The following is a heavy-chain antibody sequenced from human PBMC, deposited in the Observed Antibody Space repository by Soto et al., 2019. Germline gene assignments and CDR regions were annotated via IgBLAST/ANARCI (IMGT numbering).Heavy chain of an antibody. D-gene: IGHD3-10*01. Sequence: PSETLSLTCAVYGGSFSGYYWSWIRQPPGKGLEWIGEINHSGSTNYNPSLKSRVTISVDTSKNQFSLKLSSVTAADTAVYYCARRFPRGETTTYYFGYWGQGTLVTVSS. J-gene: IGHJ4*02. CDR1: GGSFSGYY. V-gene: IGHV4-34*01. CDR3: ARRFPRGETTTYYFGY. CDR2: INHSGST.